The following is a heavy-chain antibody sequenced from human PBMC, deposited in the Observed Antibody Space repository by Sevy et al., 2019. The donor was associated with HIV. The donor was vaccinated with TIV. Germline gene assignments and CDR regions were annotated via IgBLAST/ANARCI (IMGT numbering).Heavy chain of an antibody. V-gene: IGHV1-69*13. Sequence: ASVKVSCKASGGTFSSYAISWVRQAPGQGLEWMGGIIPIFGTANYAQKFQGRVTITADESTSTAYMELSSLRSEDTAVYYCARSQSSTIGWFDPWGQGTLVTVSS. CDR1: GGTFSSYA. CDR3: ARSQSSTIGWFDP. CDR2: IIPIFGTA. J-gene: IGHJ5*02. D-gene: IGHD2-2*01.